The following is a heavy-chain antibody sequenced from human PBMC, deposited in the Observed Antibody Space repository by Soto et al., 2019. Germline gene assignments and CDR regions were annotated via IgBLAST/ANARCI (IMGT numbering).Heavy chain of an antibody. CDR3: LTAHRSQYDMDV. CDR1: GLSLSTAW. V-gene: IGHV3-15*01. J-gene: IGHJ6*02. Sequence: GGSLRLSCAASGLSLSTAWMSWVRQPPGKGLEWVARIKSRADGGTTDYAAAVKGRFTISRDDSKNTLYLQMNSLKTEDTGVYHCLTAHRSQYDMDVWGQGTTVTVSS. D-gene: IGHD1-26*01. CDR2: IKSRADGGTT.